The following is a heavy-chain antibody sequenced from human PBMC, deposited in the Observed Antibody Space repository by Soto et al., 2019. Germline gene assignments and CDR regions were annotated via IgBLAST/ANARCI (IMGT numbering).Heavy chain of an antibody. CDR1: GFTFTSSA. V-gene: IGHV1-58*01. Sequence: QMQLVQSGPEVKKPGTSVKVSCKASGFTFTSSAVQWVRQARGQRLEWIGWIVVGSGNTNYAQKFQERVTITRDMSTSTAYMELSSLRSEDTAVYYCAAPKPPYYYDSSGYLYWYFDLWGRGTLVTVSS. CDR3: AAPKPPYYYDSSGYLYWYFDL. D-gene: IGHD3-22*01. J-gene: IGHJ2*01. CDR2: IVVGSGNT.